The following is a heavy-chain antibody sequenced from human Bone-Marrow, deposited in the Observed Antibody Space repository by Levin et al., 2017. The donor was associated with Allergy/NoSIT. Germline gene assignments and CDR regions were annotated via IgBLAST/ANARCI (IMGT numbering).Heavy chain of an antibody. J-gene: IGHJ4*02. CDR3: ARMRLEYGLPSGHALLCDN. V-gene: IGHV2-26*03. CDR2: IFSNGET. CDR1: GFSLSNTAMA. D-gene: IGHD2-15*01. Sequence: ASGPTLVKPTETLTLTCTISGFSLSNTAMAVSWIRQPPGKALEWLGHIFSNGETSSSPFLRRRLTISKDTSKGQVVLTMTNMDPVDTATYFCARMRLEYGLPSGHALLCDNWGQGALVTVSS.